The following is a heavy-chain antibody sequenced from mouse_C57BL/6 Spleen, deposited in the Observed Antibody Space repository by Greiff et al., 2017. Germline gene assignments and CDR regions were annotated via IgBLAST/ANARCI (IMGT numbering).Heavy chain of an antibody. CDR2: IYPGDGDN. V-gene: IGHV1-80*01. D-gene: IGHD3-2*02. CDR3: ARGADSSGYWFAY. Sequence: QVHVKQSGAELVKPGASVKISCKASGYAFSSYWMTWVKQRPGKGLEWIGQIYPGDGDNNYNGKFKGKGTLTADKSSSTAYMQLSSLTSEDSAVYFCARGADSSGYWFAYWGQGTLVTVAA. CDR1: GYAFSSYW. J-gene: IGHJ3*01.